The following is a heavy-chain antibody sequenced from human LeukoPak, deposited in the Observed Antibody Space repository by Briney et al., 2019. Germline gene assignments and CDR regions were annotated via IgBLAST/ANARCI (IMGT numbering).Heavy chain of an antibody. D-gene: IGHD6-6*01. CDR3: ARDRFPHSSSSQLDP. V-gene: IGHV3-30-3*01. J-gene: IGHJ5*02. CDR1: GFTFSSYA. Sequence: GGSLRLSCAASGFTFSSYAMHWVRQAPGKGLEWVAIISYDGSNKYYADSVKGRFTISRDNSKNMLYPQMHSLRAEDTAVYFCARDRFPHSSSSQLDPWGQGTLVTVSS. CDR2: ISYDGSNK.